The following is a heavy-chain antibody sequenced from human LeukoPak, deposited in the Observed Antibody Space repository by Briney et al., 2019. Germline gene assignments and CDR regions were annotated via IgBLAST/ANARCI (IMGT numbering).Heavy chain of an antibody. J-gene: IGHJ4*02. CDR2: INHNGNVN. CDR3: ARDWELLPFDY. V-gene: IGHV3-7*03. D-gene: IGHD1-26*01. Sequence: GGSLRLSCAASGFTFSSYWMNWARQAPGKGLEWVASINHNGNVNYYVDSVEGRFTISRDNAKNSLYLQMSNLRAEDTAVYFCARDWELLPFDYWGQGTLVTVSS. CDR1: GFTFSSYW.